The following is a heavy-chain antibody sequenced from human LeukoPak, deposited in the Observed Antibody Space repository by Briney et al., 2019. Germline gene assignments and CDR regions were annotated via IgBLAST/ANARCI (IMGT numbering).Heavy chain of an antibody. CDR2: INPNSGGT. Sequence: QGLEWMGWINPNSGGTNYAQKFQGRVTMTRDTSISTAYMELSSLRSDDTAVYYCAREIDYWGQGTLVTVSS. J-gene: IGHJ4*02. CDR3: AREIDY. V-gene: IGHV1-2*02.